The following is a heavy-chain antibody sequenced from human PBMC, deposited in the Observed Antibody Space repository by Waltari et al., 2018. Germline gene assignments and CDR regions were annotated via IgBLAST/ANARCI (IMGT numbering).Heavy chain of an antibody. V-gene: IGHV3-49*04. CDR2: IRSKAYGETT. Sequence: DVQLAESGGGLVQPGRSLRLSCTTSGFTFVDYSMNWVRQAPGQGLEWGGFIRSKAYGETTDYAASVRSRFTISRDESKSIAYLQMNSLKTEDTAIYFCARDLMYGEHPLFDRWGQGTLVTVSS. J-gene: IGHJ5*02. CDR3: ARDLMYGEHPLFDR. CDR1: GFTFVDYS. D-gene: IGHD4-17*01.